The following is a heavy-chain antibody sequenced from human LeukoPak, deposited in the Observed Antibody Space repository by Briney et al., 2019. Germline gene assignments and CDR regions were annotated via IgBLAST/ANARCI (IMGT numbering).Heavy chain of an antibody. CDR2: IKQDGSQK. CDR3: ARLSFYSFDC. Sequence: PGGSLGLSCAASGFSFGKYWMSWVRQAPGKGLEWVAHIKQDGSQKHDVDSAKGRFTFSRDNAKNSLFLQMNSLRAEDTAVYYCARLSFYSFDCWGQGTLVTVSS. CDR1: GFSFGKYW. V-gene: IGHV3-7*01. J-gene: IGHJ4*02. D-gene: IGHD2/OR15-2a*01.